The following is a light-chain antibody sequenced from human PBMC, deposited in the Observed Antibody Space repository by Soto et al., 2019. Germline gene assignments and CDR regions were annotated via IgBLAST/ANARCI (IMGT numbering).Light chain of an antibody. CDR1: QSITTW. CDR3: QHYTMYSPWT. V-gene: IGKV1-5*01. Sequence: DIQMTQSPSTVSAYVGDSVTITCRASQSITTWLAWYQQRPGKAPKLLIYDVSSLQSGVPTRFSGSGSGTEFTLTIGSLQPDDFATYYCQHYTMYSPWTFGQGTMVEIK. J-gene: IGKJ1*01. CDR2: DVS.